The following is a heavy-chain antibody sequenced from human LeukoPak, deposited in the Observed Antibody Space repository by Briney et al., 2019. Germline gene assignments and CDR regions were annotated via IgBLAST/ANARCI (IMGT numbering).Heavy chain of an antibody. CDR3: ARDRGSRGGFDY. CDR2: IYDSGST. CDR1: GGSISPYY. Sequence: SETLSLTCTVSGGSISPYYWSWIRQPPGKGLEWIGYIYDSGSTNYNPSLKSRATMSLDTSKNQFSLKLSSVTAADTAVYYCARDRGSRGGFDYWGQGTLVTVSS. D-gene: IGHD3-10*01. V-gene: IGHV4-59*01. J-gene: IGHJ4*02.